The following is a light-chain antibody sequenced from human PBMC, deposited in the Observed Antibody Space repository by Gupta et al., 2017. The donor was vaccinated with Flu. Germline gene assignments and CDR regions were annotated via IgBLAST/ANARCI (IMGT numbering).Light chain of an antibody. Sequence: SSSNIENNYVSWYQQLPGTAPELLIYENNKLPSGIPDRFSGSKSDTSATLGITGLQTGDEADYYCGTWGSSLSAWVFGGGTKLTVL. J-gene: IGLJ3*02. CDR1: SSNIENNY. V-gene: IGLV1-51*02. CDR3: GTWGSSLSAWV. CDR2: ENN.